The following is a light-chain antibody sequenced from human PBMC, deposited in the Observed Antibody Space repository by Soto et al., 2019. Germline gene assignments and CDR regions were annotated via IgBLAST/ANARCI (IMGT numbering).Light chain of an antibody. J-gene: IGKJ1*01. CDR2: HAS. CDR3: QHYNSYGT. Sequence: DIQMTQAPSTLPASVGDRFTITCRASQSIDRWLAWYQQRPGKAPXXLIYHASSLETGVPSRFSGSGSGTEFPLTISSLQPDDFATYYCQHYNSYGTFGQGTKVDI. V-gene: IGKV1-5*01. CDR1: QSIDRW.